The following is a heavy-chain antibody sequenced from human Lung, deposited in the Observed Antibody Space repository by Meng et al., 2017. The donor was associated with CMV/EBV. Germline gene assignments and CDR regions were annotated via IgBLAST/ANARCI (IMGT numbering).Heavy chain of an antibody. J-gene: IGHJ4*02. D-gene: IGHD3-10*01. V-gene: IGHV4-34*01. CDR3: ARGYGSETYLNYLDY. CDR2: INPRGST. CDR1: GGSFSGYY. Sequence: VYGGSFSGYYWSWIRQSPGRGLEWIGDINPRGSTTYNPSLKSRVTMSVATYKNQFSLRLRSVTAADTSVYYCARGYGSETYLNYLDYWGQGTLVTVSS.